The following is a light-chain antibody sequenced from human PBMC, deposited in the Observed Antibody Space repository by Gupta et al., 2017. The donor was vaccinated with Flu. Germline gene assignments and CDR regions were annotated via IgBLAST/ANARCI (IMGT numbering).Light chain of an antibody. CDR2: EDR. CDR1: ALPKKY. V-gene: IGLV3-10*01. Sequence: GQTARITCSGDALPKKYADWYQQKSGQAPVLIIYEDRKRPSGIPERFSGSSSGTMATLTISGAQVEDEADYYCYSTDTSGNHRVFGGGTNLTVL. CDR3: YSTDTSGNHRV. J-gene: IGLJ3*02.